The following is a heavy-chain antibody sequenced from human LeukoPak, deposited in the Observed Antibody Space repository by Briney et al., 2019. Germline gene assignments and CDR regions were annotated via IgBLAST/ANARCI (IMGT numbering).Heavy chain of an antibody. Sequence: PSETLSLTCTVSGGSISSYYWSWIRQPAGKGLEWIGRIYTSGSTNYNPSLKSRVTMSVDTSKNQFSLKLSSVTAADTAVYYCAREGYSSSWPDPFDIWGQGTMVTVSS. V-gene: IGHV4-4*07. CDR3: AREGYSSSWPDPFDI. CDR1: GGSISSYY. D-gene: IGHD6-13*01. J-gene: IGHJ3*02. CDR2: IYTSGST.